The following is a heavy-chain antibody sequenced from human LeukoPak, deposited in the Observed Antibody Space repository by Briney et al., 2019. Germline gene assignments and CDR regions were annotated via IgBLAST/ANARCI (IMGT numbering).Heavy chain of an antibody. CDR3: ARALGDSSGYYPDY. V-gene: IGHV4-34*01. CDR1: GGSFSGYY. J-gene: IGHJ4*02. D-gene: IGHD3-22*01. CDR2: INDSGST. Sequence: SETLSLTCAVYGGSFSGYYWSWIRQPPGKGLEWIGEINDSGSTNYNPSLTRRVSISVDTANNQFSLKLSTVTAADTAVYYCARALGDSSGYYPDYWGQGTLVTVSS.